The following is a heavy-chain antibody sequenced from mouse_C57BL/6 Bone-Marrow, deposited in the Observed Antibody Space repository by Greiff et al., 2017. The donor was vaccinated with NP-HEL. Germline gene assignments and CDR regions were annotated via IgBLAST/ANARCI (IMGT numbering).Heavy chain of an antibody. V-gene: IGHV14-4*01. CDR2: IDPENGDT. CDR3: TTNYDYSWFAY. J-gene: IGHJ3*01. D-gene: IGHD2-4*01. CDR1: GFNIQDDY. Sequence: EVQLQESGAELVRPGASVKLSCTASGFNIQDDYMHWVKQRPEQGLEWIGWIDPENGDTEYASKFQGKATITADTSSNTAYLQLSSLTSEDTAVYYCTTNYDYSWFAYWGQGTLVTVSA.